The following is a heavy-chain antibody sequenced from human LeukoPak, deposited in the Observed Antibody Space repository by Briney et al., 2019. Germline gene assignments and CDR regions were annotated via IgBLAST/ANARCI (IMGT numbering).Heavy chain of an antibody. CDR1: GGSISSYY. CDR3: ARALSWFDP. J-gene: IGHJ5*02. CDR2: IYYSGST. Sequence: PSETLSLTCTVSGGSISSYYWSWIRQPPGKGLEWIGSIYYSGSTYYNPSLKSRVTISVDTSKNQFSLKLSSVTAADTAVYYCARALSWFDPWGQGTLVTVSS. V-gene: IGHV4-59*05.